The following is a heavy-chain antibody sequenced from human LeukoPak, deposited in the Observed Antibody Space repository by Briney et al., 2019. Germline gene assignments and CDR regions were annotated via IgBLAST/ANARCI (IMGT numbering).Heavy chain of an antibody. V-gene: IGHV3-23*01. CDR3: AKAPVTTCRGAFCYPFDY. CDR1: GFTLSSYA. J-gene: IGHJ4*02. D-gene: IGHD2-15*01. Sequence: GGSLRLSCAASGFTLSSYAMSSVRQAPGKGLEWVSAISDTGNTYHADSVKGRFTISRDSSKNTLFLQMNRLRPEDAAVYYCAKAPVTTCRGAFCYPFDYWGRGTLVTVSS. CDR2: ISDTGNT.